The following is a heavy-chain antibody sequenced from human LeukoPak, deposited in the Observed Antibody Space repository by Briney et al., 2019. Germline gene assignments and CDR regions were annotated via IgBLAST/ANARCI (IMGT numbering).Heavy chain of an antibody. Sequence: SGGSLRLSCAASRFSFSTYPMGWVRQAPGKGLEWVSGISASGDVTFHADPVKGRFTISRDNSKNTLYLQMNSLRSEDTAVYYCARDLSSRGRYSSSWEVYYYYGMDVWGQGTTVTVSS. CDR1: RFSFSTYP. J-gene: IGHJ6*02. D-gene: IGHD6-13*01. CDR2: ISASGDVT. V-gene: IGHV3-23*01. CDR3: ARDLSSRGRYSSSWEVYYYYGMDV.